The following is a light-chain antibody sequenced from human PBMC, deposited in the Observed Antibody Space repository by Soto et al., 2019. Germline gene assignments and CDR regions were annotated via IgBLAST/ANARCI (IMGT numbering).Light chain of an antibody. CDR2: AAS. V-gene: IGKV1-39*01. CDR1: QSIATY. Sequence: DIQMTQSPSSLSASVGDRVTITCRASQSIATYLNWYQHKLGKAPKLLIYAASSFQTGVPSRFSRSGAGTDFTLTISSLQPEDFATYFCQQSYTIPITCRQGTRLEIK. J-gene: IGKJ5*01. CDR3: QQSYTIPIT.